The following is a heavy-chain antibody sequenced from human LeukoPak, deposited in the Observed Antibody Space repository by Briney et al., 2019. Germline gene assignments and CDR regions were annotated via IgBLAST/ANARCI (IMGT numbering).Heavy chain of an antibody. Sequence: ADSLSLTCAVYWRPFSGYYWSWIRQPPRGGLEWSGEINHSGSTNYNPSLKRRVTISVDTSKNQFSLKLSSVTAVGTAVYYCAGGGGSCWYYYYYMDVWGKGTTVTVSS. CDR1: WRPFSGYY. CDR2: INHSGST. J-gene: IGHJ6*03. V-gene: IGHV4-34*01. D-gene: IGHD6-13*01. CDR3: AGGGGSCWYYYYYMDV.